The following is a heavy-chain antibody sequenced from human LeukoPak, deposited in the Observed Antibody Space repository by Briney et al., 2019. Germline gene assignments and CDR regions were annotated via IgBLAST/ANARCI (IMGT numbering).Heavy chain of an antibody. CDR2: MNPNSGNT. D-gene: IGHD6-13*01. V-gene: IGHV1-8*02. J-gene: IGHJ4*02. Sequence: ASVKVSCKASGGTFSSYAINWVRQATGQGLEWMGWMNPNSGNTGYAQKFQGRVTMTRNTSISTAYMELSSLRSEDTAVYYCARVPIAAAGIYYFDYWGQGTLVTVSS. CDR3: ARVPIAAAGIYYFDY. CDR1: GGTFSSYA.